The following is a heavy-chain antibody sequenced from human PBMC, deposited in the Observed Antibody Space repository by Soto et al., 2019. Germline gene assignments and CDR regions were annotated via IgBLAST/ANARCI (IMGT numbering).Heavy chain of an antibody. V-gene: IGHV3-53*01. Sequence: TGGSLRLSCAASGFTVSSKYMSWVRQAPGKGLEWVSFIYSAGSTYYADSVKGRFTISRDNSKNTLFLQMNSLRAEDTAVYYCARLSWYEGLYFDDWGQGTLVTVSS. D-gene: IGHD2-15*01. CDR1: GFTVSSKY. J-gene: IGHJ4*02. CDR2: IYSAGST. CDR3: ARLSWYEGLYFDD.